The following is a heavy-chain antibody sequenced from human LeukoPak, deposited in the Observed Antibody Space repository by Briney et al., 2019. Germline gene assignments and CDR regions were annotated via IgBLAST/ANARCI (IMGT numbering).Heavy chain of an antibody. Sequence: SETLSLTCAVYGGSFSGYYWSWIRQPPGKGLEWIGEINHGGSTNYNPSLKSRVTISVDTSKNQFSLKLSSVTAADTAVYYCARGGGATIFGVVIIPDYYYYMDVWGKGTTVTVSS. V-gene: IGHV4-34*01. J-gene: IGHJ6*03. CDR1: GGSFSGYY. D-gene: IGHD3-3*01. CDR2: INHGGST. CDR3: ARGGGATIFGVVIIPDYYYYMDV.